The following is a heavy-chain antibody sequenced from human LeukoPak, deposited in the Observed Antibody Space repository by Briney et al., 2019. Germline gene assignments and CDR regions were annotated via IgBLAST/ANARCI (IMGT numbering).Heavy chain of an antibody. Sequence: SEALSLTCTVSGGSISSSSYYWGWIRQPPGQGLEWLGSIYYSGSTYYNPSLKSRVTISVDTSKNQFSLKLSSVTAADTAVYYCARTGSYYGSGSYYGSFDYWGQGTLVTVSS. D-gene: IGHD3-10*01. J-gene: IGHJ4*02. CDR3: ARTGSYYGSGSYYGSFDY. CDR1: GGSISSSSYY. CDR2: IYYSGST. V-gene: IGHV4-39*01.